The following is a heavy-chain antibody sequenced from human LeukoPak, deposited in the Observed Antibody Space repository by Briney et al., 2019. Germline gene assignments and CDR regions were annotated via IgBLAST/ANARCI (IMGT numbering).Heavy chain of an antibody. CDR3: ASLGSGSSPIIDFDY. CDR2: IDPSGGDT. Sequence: PAASVKVSCKASGYTFTAYYMHWVRQAPGQGLEWMGVIDPSGGDTSYAQKFQGRVTLARDTSTSIVYMELSSLTSEDTAVYYCASLGSGSSPIIDFDYWGQGTLVTVCS. J-gene: IGHJ4*02. V-gene: IGHV1-46*01. CDR1: GYTFTAYY. D-gene: IGHD3-10*01.